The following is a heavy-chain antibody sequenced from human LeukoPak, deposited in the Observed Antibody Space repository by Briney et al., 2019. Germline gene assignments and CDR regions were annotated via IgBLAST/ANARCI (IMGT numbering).Heavy chain of an antibody. Sequence: ASLKLSCTASGYTFSNYYINWVRQAPGQGLEWMGKIDPNNGGTKYARKFQGRVTLTRDTALNTAYMDMSRLRSDDTAVYYCASLKIGVVGNWGQGTLVSVSS. CDR1: GYTFSNYY. CDR2: IDPNNGGT. CDR3: ASLKIGVVGN. D-gene: IGHD3-22*01. V-gene: IGHV1-2*02. J-gene: IGHJ4*02.